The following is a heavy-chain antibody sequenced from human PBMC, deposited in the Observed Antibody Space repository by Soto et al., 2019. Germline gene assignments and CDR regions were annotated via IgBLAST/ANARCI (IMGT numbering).Heavy chain of an antibody. V-gene: IGHV3-33*01. J-gene: IGHJ3*02. CDR1: GFTFSSYG. Sequence: GGSLRLSCAASGFTFSSYGMHWVRQAPGKGLEWVAVIWYDGSNKYYADSVKGRFTISRDNSKNTLYLQMNSLRAEDTAVYYCARERADYGDSDAFDIWGQGTMVTVSS. D-gene: IGHD4-17*01. CDR2: IWYDGSNK. CDR3: ARERADYGDSDAFDI.